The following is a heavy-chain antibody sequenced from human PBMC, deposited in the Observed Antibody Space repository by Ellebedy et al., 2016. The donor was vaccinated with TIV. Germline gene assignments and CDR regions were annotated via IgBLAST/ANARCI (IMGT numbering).Heavy chain of an antibody. CDR3: AYYGSSGYLTEYFQH. Sequence: SETLSLXXAVSGGSISSGNWWTWVRQPPGKGLEWIGEIYHSGSTNYNPFLKSRVTISVDKSKNQFSLKLSSVTAADTAVYYCAYYGSSGYLTEYFQHWGQGTLVTVSS. J-gene: IGHJ1*01. CDR1: GGSISSGNW. D-gene: IGHD3-22*01. V-gene: IGHV4-4*02. CDR2: IYHSGST.